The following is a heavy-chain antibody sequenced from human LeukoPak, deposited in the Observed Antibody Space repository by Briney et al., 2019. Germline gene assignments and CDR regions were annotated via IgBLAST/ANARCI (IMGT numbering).Heavy chain of an antibody. CDR1: GGSISSYN. D-gene: IGHD5-24*01. V-gene: IGHV4-59*01. CDR2: IYYSGST. Sequence: SETLSLTCTVSGGSISSYNWSWIRQPPGKGLEWIGYIYYSGSTNYNPSLKSRVTISVDTSKNQFSLKLSSVTAADTAVYYCARERDSYNFDAFDIWGQGTMVTVSS. CDR3: ARERDSYNFDAFDI. J-gene: IGHJ3*02.